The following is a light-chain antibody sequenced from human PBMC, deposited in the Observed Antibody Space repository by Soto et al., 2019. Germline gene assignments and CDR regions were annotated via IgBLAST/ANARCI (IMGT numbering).Light chain of an antibody. J-gene: IGLJ1*01. CDR1: SSDVGSYNL. Sequence: QSALTQPASVSGSPGQSITISCTGTSSDVGSYNLVSWYQQHPGKAPKLMIYEGSKRPSGVSNRFSGSKSGNTASLIISGLQAEDEADYYCTSYTTSSTRVFGTGTKLTVL. CDR2: EGS. V-gene: IGLV2-14*02. CDR3: TSYTTSSTRV.